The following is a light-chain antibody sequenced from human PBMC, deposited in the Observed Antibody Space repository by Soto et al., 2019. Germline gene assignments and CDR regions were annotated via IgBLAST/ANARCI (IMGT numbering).Light chain of an antibody. CDR3: QQYSASPT. CDR1: QSVGTT. J-gene: IGKJ4*02. CDR2: GAS. V-gene: IGKV3-15*01. Sequence: EIFMTQSPATLSVSPGEKVILSCRASQSVGTTLAWYQQKPGQAPSPLIRGASTRATGVPARFSGSGSGTEFTLTISSLQSEDFAIYYCQQYSASPTFGGGTTLEIK.